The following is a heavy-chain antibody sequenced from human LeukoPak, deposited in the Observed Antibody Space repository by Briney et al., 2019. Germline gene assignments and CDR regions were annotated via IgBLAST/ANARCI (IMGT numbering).Heavy chain of an antibody. CDR3: ARESGLRDIVVVPGSYYFDY. D-gene: IGHD2-2*01. CDR2: INPIFGTA. J-gene: IGHJ4*02. Sequence: EASVKVSCKASGYIFTGYYIHWVRQAPGQGLEWMGGINPIFGTANYAQKFQGRVTITADESTSTAYMELSSLRSEDTAVYYCARESGLRDIVVVPGSYYFDYWGQGTLVTVSS. CDR1: GYIFTGYY. V-gene: IGHV1-69*13.